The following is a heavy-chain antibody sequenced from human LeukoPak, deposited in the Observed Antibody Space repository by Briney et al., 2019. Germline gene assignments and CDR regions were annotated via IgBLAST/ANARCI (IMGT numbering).Heavy chain of an antibody. D-gene: IGHD5-24*01. J-gene: IGHJ3*02. V-gene: IGHV4-39*07. CDR3: ARIKRQPRIRDGYNFGSFYAFDI. CDR2: IYYSGST. Sequence: SETLSLTCTVSGGSISSNSYYWGWIRQPPGKGLKWIGSIYYSGSTYYNPSLKSRVTISVDTSKNQFSLKLSSVTAADTAVYYCARIKRQPRIRDGYNFGSFYAFDIWGQGTMVTVSS. CDR1: GGSISSNSYY.